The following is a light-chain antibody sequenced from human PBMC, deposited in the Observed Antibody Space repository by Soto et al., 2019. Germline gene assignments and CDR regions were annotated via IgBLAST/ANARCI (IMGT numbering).Light chain of an antibody. J-gene: IGKJ3*01. CDR2: DAS. CDR3: QQRSNI. V-gene: IGKV3-11*01. Sequence: EVVLTQSPATLSVSPGERATLSCRASQSVNKHLAWYQHRPGQAPRLLIYDASNRATGIPARFSGSGSGTDFTLTISSLEPEDFAVYYCQQRSNIFGPGTKVDI. CDR1: QSVNKH.